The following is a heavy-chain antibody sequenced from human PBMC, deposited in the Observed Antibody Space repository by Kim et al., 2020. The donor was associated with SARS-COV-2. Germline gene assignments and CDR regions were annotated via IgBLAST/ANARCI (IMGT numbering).Heavy chain of an antibody. D-gene: IGHD3-10*01. CDR3: AREVLPKRNFQH. Sequence: YHNPSLQSRVTISVDTSKNQFSLKLSSVTAADTAVYYCAREVLPKRNFQHWGQGTLVTVSS. J-gene: IGHJ1*01. V-gene: IGHV4-39*07.